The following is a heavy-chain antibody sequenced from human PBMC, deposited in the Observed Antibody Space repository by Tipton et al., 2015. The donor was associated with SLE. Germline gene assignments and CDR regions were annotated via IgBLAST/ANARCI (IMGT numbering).Heavy chain of an antibody. V-gene: IGHV4-34*01. Sequence: TLSLTCAVYGGSFSGYYWSWIRQPPGKGLEWIGEINHSGSTNYNPSLKSRVTISVDTSKNQFSLKLSSVTAADTAAYYCARDGQLVGADFDYWGQGTLVTVSS. D-gene: IGHD6-6*01. J-gene: IGHJ4*02. CDR3: ARDGQLVGADFDY. CDR1: GGSFSGYY. CDR2: INHSGST.